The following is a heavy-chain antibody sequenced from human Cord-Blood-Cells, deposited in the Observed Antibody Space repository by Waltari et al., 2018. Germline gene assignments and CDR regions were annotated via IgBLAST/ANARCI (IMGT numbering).Heavy chain of an antibody. CDR2: INHSGST. CDR1: GGSLSGYY. D-gene: IGHD7-27*01. J-gene: IGHJ3*02. Sequence: QVQLPQWGAGLLKPSETLSLTCAVYGGSLSGYYWSWIRQPPGKGLEWIGEINHSGSTNYNPSLKSRVTISVDTSKNQFSLKLSSVTAADTAVYYCARIDWGRGAFDIWGQGTMVTVSS. V-gene: IGHV4-34*01. CDR3: ARIDWGRGAFDI.